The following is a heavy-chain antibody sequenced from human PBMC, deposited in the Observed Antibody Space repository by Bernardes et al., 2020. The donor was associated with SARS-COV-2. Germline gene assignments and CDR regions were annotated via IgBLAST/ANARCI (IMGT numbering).Heavy chain of an antibody. Sequence: ASVKVSCKASGYTFSSHYVHWVRQAPGQGLEWMGKINPRTGDATYAQKFQGRVTMTRDTSTSTAYMELSSLRSEDTAVYYCARDGKMFAVTSFGYDHYGMDVWGQGTTVTVSS. CDR1: GYTFSSHY. CDR3: ARDGKMFAVTSFGYDHYGMDV. J-gene: IGHJ6*02. CDR2: INPRTGDA. V-gene: IGHV1-46*01. D-gene: IGHD4-17*01.